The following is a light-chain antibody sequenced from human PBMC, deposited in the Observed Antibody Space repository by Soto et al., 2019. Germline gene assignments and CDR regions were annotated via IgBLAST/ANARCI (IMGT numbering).Light chain of an antibody. CDR2: DDN. V-gene: IGLV1-51*01. Sequence: QSVLTQPPSVSAAPGQKVTISCSGSSSNIGGNSVSWYQQLPGTAPKLLIYDDNKRPSGIPARFSGSKAGTSATLGINALTTVAEAQHSFGSWDSSLSAYVFGTGTKVTVL. CDR1: SSNIGGNS. CDR3: GSWDSSLSAYV. J-gene: IGLJ1*01.